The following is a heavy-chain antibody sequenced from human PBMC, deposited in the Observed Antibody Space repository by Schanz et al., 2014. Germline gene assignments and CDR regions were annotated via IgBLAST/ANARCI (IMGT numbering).Heavy chain of an antibody. Sequence: VQLVESGGGLVQPGGSLRLSCVASGFAFSSHDMHWVRQAPGKGLEWVAIIWYDGSNKYYADSVKGRFTISRDNSKNTLFLQMSSLRAEDTAVYYCARDGDFDYWGQGTLVTVSS. V-gene: IGHV3-33*08. CDR3: ARDGDFDY. J-gene: IGHJ4*02. CDR2: IWYDGSNK. CDR1: GFAFSSHD.